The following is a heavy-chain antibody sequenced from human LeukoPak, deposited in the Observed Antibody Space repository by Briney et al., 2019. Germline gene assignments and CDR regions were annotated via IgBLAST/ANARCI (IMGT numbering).Heavy chain of an antibody. J-gene: IGHJ5*02. CDR1: GGSFSGYY. V-gene: IGHV4-34*01. Sequence: SETLSLTCAVYGGSFSGYYWSWIRQPPGKGLEWIGEINHSGSTNYNPSLKSRVTISVDTSQNQFSLQLTSVAAADTAVYYCARGDYGSGTYLWGSWGQGILVTVSP. D-gene: IGHD3-10*01. CDR2: INHSGST. CDR3: ARGDYGSGTYLWGS.